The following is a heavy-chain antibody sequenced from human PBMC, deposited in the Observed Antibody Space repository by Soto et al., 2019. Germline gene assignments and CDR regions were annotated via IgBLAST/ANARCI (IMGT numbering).Heavy chain of an antibody. CDR3: VRGRSDSLLDV. CDR2: ISSSRTTI. V-gene: IGHV3-48*02. CDR1: GFTLNSYS. D-gene: IGHD2-15*01. J-gene: IGHJ6*02. Sequence: EVQLVESGGDLVQPGGSLRLSCAGSGFTLNSYSMNWVHQAPGKGLEWVSYISSSRTTIYYADSVKGRFTISRDDAKNSLYLQMNSLRDDDTAVYYCVRGRSDSLLDVWGQGTTVTVSS.